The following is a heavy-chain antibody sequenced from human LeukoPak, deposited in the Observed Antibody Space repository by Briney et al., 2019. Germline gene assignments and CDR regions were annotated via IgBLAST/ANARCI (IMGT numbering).Heavy chain of an antibody. CDR1: GFTFSDYS. Sequence: PGGSLRLSCAASGFTFSDYSMNWVRQAPGKGLEWISYVGISSGNTKYADSVKGRFTISGDKAKNSLYLQMNSVRVEDTAVYYCARDTKYAFDGWGQGTLVTVSS. CDR2: VGISSGNT. V-gene: IGHV3-48*01. D-gene: IGHD2-2*01. J-gene: IGHJ4*02. CDR3: ARDTKYAFDG.